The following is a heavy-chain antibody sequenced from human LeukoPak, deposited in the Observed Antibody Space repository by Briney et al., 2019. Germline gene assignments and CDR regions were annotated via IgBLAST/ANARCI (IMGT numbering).Heavy chain of an antibody. CDR3: ATLYDSSRDYYYYTDV. J-gene: IGHJ6*03. CDR2: FDPEDGET. Sequence: ASVKVSCKVSGYTLTELSMHWVRQAPGKGLEWMGGFDPEDGETIYAQKFQGRVTMTEDTSTDTAYMELSSLRSEDTAVYYCATLYDSSRDYYYYTDVWGKGTTVTVSS. V-gene: IGHV1-24*01. D-gene: IGHD3-22*01. CDR1: GYTLTELS.